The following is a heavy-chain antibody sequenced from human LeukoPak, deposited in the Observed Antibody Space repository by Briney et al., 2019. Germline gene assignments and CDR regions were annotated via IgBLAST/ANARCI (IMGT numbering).Heavy chain of an antibody. CDR1: GYSISSGYY. D-gene: IGHD3-10*01. CDR2: IYHSGST. Sequence: SETLSLTCTVSGYSISSGYYWGWVRQPPGKGLEWIGSIYHSGSTYYNPSPKSRVTISVDTSKNQFSLNLSSVTAADTAVYYCAKDPDIGESNTYFDYWGQGTLVTVSS. CDR3: AKDPDIGESNTYFDY. V-gene: IGHV4-38-2*02. J-gene: IGHJ4*02.